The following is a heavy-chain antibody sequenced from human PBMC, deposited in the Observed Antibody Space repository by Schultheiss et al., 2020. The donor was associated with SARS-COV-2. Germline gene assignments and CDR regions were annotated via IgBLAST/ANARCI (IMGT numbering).Heavy chain of an antibody. Sequence: GGSLRLSCAASGFTFSSYAMHWVRQAPGKGLEWVAVISYDGSNKYYADSVKGRFTISRENAKNSLYLQMNSLRAGDTAVYYCARGGLIAVAGTHHYYGMDVWGLGTTVTVSS. V-gene: IGHV3-30*14. CDR1: GFTFSSYA. J-gene: IGHJ6*02. D-gene: IGHD6-19*01. CDR2: ISYDGSNK. CDR3: ARGGLIAVAGTHHYYGMDV.